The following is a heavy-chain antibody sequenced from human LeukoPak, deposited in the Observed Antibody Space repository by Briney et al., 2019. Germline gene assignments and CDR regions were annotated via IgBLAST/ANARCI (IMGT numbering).Heavy chain of an antibody. CDR3: ARLGAGPTYYDFWSGYSSFYFDY. CDR2: IHYSGNT. V-gene: IGHV4-39*01. CDR1: GGSTSSSNYY. J-gene: IGHJ4*02. D-gene: IGHD3-3*01. Sequence: SETLSLTCADSGGSTSSSNYYWGWIRQPPGKGLDWIGGIHYSGNTYYNPSLKSRVTISVDTSKNQFSLKLSSVTAADTAVYYCARLGAGPTYYDFWSGYSSFYFDYWGQGTLVTVSS.